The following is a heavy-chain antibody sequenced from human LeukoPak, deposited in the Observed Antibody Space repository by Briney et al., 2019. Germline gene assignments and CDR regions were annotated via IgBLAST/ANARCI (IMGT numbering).Heavy chain of an antibody. D-gene: IGHD4-17*01. J-gene: IGHJ5*02. V-gene: IGHV6-1*01. Sequence: SQTLSLTCAISGDSVSSNNAAWVWIRQSPSRGLEWLGRAYYRSKWYHDYAVSVKSRISFNPDTSKNQFFLQLNSVTPEDTAVYYCARDVNGAFTRSWFDPWGQGTRVTVS. CDR3: ARDVNGAFTRSWFDP. CDR1: GDSVSSNNAA. CDR2: AYYRSKWYH.